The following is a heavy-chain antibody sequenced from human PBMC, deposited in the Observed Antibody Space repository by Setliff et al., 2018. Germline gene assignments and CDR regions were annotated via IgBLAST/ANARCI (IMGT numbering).Heavy chain of an antibody. J-gene: IGHJ4*02. CDR1: GFTFSRYA. CDR2: ISASSANI. Sequence: PGGSLRLSCAASGFTFSRYAMNWVRQTPGKGLEWVSYISASSANIQYADSVRGRFTVSRDNARNSLYLQMNSLRAEDAAVYYCATSDWYAAFDHWGQGTPVTVS. CDR3: ATSDWYAAFDH. D-gene: IGHD6-19*01. V-gene: IGHV3-48*01.